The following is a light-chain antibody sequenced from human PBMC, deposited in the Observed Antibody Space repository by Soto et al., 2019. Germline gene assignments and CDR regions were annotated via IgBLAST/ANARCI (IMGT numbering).Light chain of an antibody. CDR2: AAS. V-gene: IGKV1-12*01. J-gene: IGKJ1*01. CDR1: QDISTW. CDR3: QQANSLPRT. Sequence: DIQRTPSPSSVSASVGDRVTITCRASQDISTWLAWYQQKPGKAPKLLIYAASSLQGGVPSRFSRSGSATDFTLIISRLQPEDFATSYCQQANSLPRTFRQGTKVEV.